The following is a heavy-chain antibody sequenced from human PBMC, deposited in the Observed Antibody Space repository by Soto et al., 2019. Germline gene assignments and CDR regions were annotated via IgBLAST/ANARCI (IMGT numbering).Heavy chain of an antibody. CDR1: GFTFSSYA. D-gene: IGHD3-16*01. CDR2: ISYDGSNK. CDR3: AREEGGWFDP. Sequence: QVQLVESGGGVVQPRRSLRLSCAASGFTFSSYAMHWVRQAPGKGLEWVAVISYDGSNKYYADSVKGRFTISRDNSKNTLYLQMNSLRAEDTAVYYCAREEGGWFDPWGQGTLVTVSS. V-gene: IGHV3-30-3*01. J-gene: IGHJ5*02.